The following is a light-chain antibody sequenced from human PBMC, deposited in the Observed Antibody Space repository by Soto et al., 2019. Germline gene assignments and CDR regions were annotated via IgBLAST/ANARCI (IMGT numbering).Light chain of an antibody. J-gene: IGLJ1*01. CDR2: DVS. Sequence: QSALTQPASVTGPPGESITIPCTGTSRDVGGYNYVSWYQQHPGKAPELLMYDVSNRPLGGSYRVSGSKSGIRVSLTISGLQAEDEADYYCSSYTSSSTLGVFGTGTKVTVL. CDR1: SRDVGGYNY. V-gene: IGLV2-14*01. CDR3: SSYTSSSTLGV.